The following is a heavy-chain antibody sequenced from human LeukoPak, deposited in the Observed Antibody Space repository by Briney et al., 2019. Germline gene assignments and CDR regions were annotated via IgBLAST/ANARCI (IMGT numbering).Heavy chain of an antibody. CDR1: GFTFSSYA. CDR2: ISGSGGST. J-gene: IGHJ3*02. CDR3: AKDGVVVRAFDI. Sequence: GGSLRLSCAASGFTFSSYAMSWVRQAPGKGLEWVSAISGSGGSTYYADSVKGRFTISRDNSKNTLYLQMNSLRAEDTAVYCCAKDGVVVRAFDIWGQGTMVTVSS. D-gene: IGHD2-15*01. V-gene: IGHV3-23*01.